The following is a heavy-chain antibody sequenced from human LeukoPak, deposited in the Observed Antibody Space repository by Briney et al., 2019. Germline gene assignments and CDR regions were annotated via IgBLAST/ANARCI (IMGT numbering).Heavy chain of an antibody. V-gene: IGHV1-8*01. CDR1: GYTFTSYG. D-gene: IGHD6-6*01. Sequence: ASVKVSCKASGYTFTSYGINWVRQATGQGLEWMGWMNPNSGNTGYAQKFQGRVTMTRNTSISTAYMELSSLRSEDTAVYYCARGFGSSSHYYYYMDVWGKGTTVTVSS. CDR2: MNPNSGNT. CDR3: ARGFGSSSHYYYYMDV. J-gene: IGHJ6*03.